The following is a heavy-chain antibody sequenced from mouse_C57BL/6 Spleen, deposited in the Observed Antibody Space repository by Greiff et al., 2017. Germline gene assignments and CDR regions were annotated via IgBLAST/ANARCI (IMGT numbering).Heavy chain of an antibody. J-gene: IGHJ2*01. CDR1: GFTFSSYA. CDR3: ARRFNYYGSSYDYFDY. V-gene: IGHV5-4*03. CDR2: ISDGGSYT. Sequence: EVKLMESGGGLVKPGGSLKLSCAASGFTFSSYAMSWVRQTPEKRLEWVATISDGGSYTYYPDNVKGRFTISRDNAKNNLYLQMSHLKSEDTAMYYCARRFNYYGSSYDYFDYWGQGTTLTVSS. D-gene: IGHD1-1*01.